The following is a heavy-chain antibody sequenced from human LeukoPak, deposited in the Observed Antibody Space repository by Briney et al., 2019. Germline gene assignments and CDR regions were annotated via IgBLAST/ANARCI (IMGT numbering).Heavy chain of an antibody. V-gene: IGHV1-2*06. J-gene: IGHJ3*02. CDR1: GYTFTGYY. CDR3: ARGLGSSYFVRGAFDI. Sequence: ASVKVSCKASGYTFTGYYMHWVRQAPGQGLDWMGRINPNSGGTNYAQKFQGRVTMTRDTSISTAYMELSRLRSDDTAVYYCARGLGSSYFVRGAFDIWGQGTMVTVSS. CDR2: INPNSGGT. D-gene: IGHD5-18*01.